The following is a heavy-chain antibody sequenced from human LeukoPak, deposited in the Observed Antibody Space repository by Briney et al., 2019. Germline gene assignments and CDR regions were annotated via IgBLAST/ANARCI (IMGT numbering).Heavy chain of an antibody. CDR3: ATCTPGNDAFDI. CDR1: GYSISSGYY. J-gene: IGHJ3*02. V-gene: IGHV4-38-2*02. Sequence: SETLSLTCTVSGYSISSGYYWGWIRQPPGKGLEWIGEINHSGSTNYNPSLKSRVTISVDTSKNQFSLKLSSVTAADTAVYYCATCTPGNDAFDIWGQGTMVTVSS. CDR2: INHSGST. D-gene: IGHD1-1*01.